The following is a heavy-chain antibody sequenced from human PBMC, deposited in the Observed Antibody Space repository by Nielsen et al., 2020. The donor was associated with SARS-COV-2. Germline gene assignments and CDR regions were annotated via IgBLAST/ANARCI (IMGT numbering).Heavy chain of an antibody. J-gene: IGHJ4*02. D-gene: IGHD2-2*02. V-gene: IGHV3-53*01. CDR2: IYSDGRT. CDR3: ARGVGSRYRVGLSFDY. CDR1: GFTFSSYG. Sequence: GGSLRLSCAASGFTFSSYGMNWVRQAPGKGLEWVSVIYSDGRTYYAGSAKGRFRVSRDDSGNTVFLQMNSVRDEDTAIYYCARGVGSRYRVGLSFDYWGQGTPVTVSS.